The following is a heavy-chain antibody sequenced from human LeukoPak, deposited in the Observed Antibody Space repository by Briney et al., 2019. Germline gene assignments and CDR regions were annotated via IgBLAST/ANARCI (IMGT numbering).Heavy chain of an antibody. V-gene: IGHV1-46*01. Sequence: ASVKVSCKASGYTFTSYYMHWVRQAPGQGLEWMGIINPSGGSTSYAQKFQGRVTMTTDTSTSTAYMELRSLRSDDTAVYYCARKEYQLPPDLWGRGTLVTVSS. CDR3: ARKEYQLPPDL. J-gene: IGHJ2*01. D-gene: IGHD2-2*01. CDR2: INPSGGST. CDR1: GYTFTSYY.